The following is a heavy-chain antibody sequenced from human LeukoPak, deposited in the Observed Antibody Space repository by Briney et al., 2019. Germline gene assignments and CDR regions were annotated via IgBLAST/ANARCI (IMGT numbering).Heavy chain of an antibody. Sequence: SETLSLTCTVSGGSISSYHWSWIRQPAGKGLEWIGRIYTSGSTNYNPSLKSRVTMSVDTSKNQFSLKLSSVTAADTAVYYCAREASSYPNWYFDLWGRGTLVTVSS. J-gene: IGHJ2*01. CDR1: GGSISSYH. CDR2: IYTSGST. V-gene: IGHV4-4*07. D-gene: IGHD6-6*01. CDR3: AREASSYPNWYFDL.